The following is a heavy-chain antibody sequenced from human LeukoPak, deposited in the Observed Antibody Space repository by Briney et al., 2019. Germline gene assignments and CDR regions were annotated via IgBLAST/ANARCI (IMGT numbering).Heavy chain of an antibody. CDR1: GGSISSYY. CDR2: IYYSGST. J-gene: IGHJ4*02. CDR3: ARGYGEDYFDY. V-gene: IGHV4-59*01. Sequence: PSETLSLTCTVSGGSISSYYWSWIRQPPGKGLEWIGYIYYSGSTNYNPSLKSRVTISVDTSKNQFSLKLSSVTAADTAVHYCARGYGEDYFDYWGQGTLVTVSS. D-gene: IGHD4-17*01.